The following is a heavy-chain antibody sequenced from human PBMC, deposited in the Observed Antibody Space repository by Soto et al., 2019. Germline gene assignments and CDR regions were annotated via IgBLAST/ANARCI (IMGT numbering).Heavy chain of an antibody. CDR1: GYTFTSYG. CDR2: ISAYNGNT. CDR3: ARYEIAVAGGYFDY. Sequence: ASVKVSCKVSGYTFTSYGISWVRQAPGQGLEWMGWISAYNGNTNYAQKLQGRVTMTTDTSTSTAYMELRSLRSDDTAVYYCARYEIAVAGGYFDYWGQGTLVTVSS. D-gene: IGHD6-19*01. V-gene: IGHV1-18*04. J-gene: IGHJ4*02.